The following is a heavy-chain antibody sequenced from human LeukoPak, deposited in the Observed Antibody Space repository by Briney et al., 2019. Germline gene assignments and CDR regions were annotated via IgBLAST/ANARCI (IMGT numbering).Heavy chain of an antibody. CDR3: AGERGPYYHYFDY. V-gene: IGHV4-38-2*02. CDR2: IYHTGST. J-gene: IGHJ4*02. D-gene: IGHD1-26*01. Sequence: PSETLSLTCTVSGYSISSGYYWGWIRQPPGKGLEWIGSIYHTGSTYYNSSLKSRVTISVDTSKNQFSLNLTSVTASDTAVYYCAGERGPYYHYFDYWGQGTLVTVSS. CDR1: GYSISSGYY.